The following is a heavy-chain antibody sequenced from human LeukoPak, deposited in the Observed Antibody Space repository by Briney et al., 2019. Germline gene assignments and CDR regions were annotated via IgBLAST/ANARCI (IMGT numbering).Heavy chain of an antibody. CDR1: GVSISSSSYY. J-gene: IGHJ4*02. CDR2: IYYSGST. V-gene: IGHV4-39*01. Sequence: SETLSLACTVSGVSISSSSYYWGWIRQPPGKGLEWIGSIYYSGSTYYNPSLKSRVTISVDTSKNQFSLKLSSLTAADTAVYYCARHLSSNFDYWGQGTLVTVSS. CDR3: ARHLSSNFDY. D-gene: IGHD6-19*01.